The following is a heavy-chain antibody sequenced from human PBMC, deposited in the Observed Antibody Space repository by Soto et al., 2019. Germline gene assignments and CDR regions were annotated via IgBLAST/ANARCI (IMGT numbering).Heavy chain of an antibody. D-gene: IGHD1-7*01. CDR3: ARAYPRRTITGTTGTSYYYYGMDV. CDR2: IIPIFGTA. V-gene: IGHV1-69*13. J-gene: IGHJ6*02. CDR1: GGTFSSYA. Sequence: ASVKVSCKASGGTFSSYAISWVRQAPGQGLEWMGGIIPIFGTANYAQKFQGRVTITADESTSTAYMELSSLRSEDTAVYYCARAYPRRTITGTTGTSYYYYGMDVWGQGTTVTVS.